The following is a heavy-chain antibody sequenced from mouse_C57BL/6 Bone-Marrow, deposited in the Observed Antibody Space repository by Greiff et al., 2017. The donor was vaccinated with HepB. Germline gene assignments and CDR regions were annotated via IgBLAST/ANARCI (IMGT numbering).Heavy chain of an antibody. CDR3: ARSLSRGYFDV. J-gene: IGHJ1*03. CDR1: GFTFTDYY. Sequence: EVKLQESGGGLVQPGGSLSLSCAASGFTFTDYYMSWVRQPPGKALEWLGFIRNKANGYTTEYSASVKGRFTISRDNSQSILYLQMNALRAEDSATYYCARSLSRGYFDVWGTGTTVTVSS. V-gene: IGHV7-3*01. D-gene: IGHD6-5*01. CDR2: IRNKANGYTT.